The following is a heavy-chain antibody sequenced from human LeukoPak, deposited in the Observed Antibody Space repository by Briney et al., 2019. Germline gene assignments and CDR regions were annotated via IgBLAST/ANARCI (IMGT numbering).Heavy chain of an antibody. V-gene: IGHV1-2*02. J-gene: IGHJ6*03. CDR3: ARGSGNYDFWSGRDYYYYMDV. CDR2: INPNSGGT. D-gene: IGHD3-3*01. Sequence: GASVKVSCKASGYTFTGYYMHWVRQAPGQGLEWMGWINPNSGGTNYAQKFQGRVTMTRDTSISTAYMELSRLRSDDTAVYYCARGSGNYDFWSGRDYYYYMDVWSKGTTVTVSS. CDR1: GYTFTGYY.